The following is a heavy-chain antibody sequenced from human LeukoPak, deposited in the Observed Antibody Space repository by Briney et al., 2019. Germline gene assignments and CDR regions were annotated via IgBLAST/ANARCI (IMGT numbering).Heavy chain of an antibody. CDR1: GGSISSSSYY. Sequence: SETLSLTCTVSGGSISSSSYYRGWIRQPPGKGLEWIGSIYYSGSTYYNPSLKSRVTISVDTSKNQFSLKLSSVTAADTAVYYCARQALRIGSNNWFYPWGQGTLVTVSS. V-gene: IGHV4-39*01. CDR2: IYYSGST. CDR3: ARQALRIGSNNWFYP. J-gene: IGHJ5*02. D-gene: IGHD2-21*01.